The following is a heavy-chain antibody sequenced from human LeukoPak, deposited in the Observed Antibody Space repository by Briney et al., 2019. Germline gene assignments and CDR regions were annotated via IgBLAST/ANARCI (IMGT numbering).Heavy chain of an antibody. Sequence: GGSLRLSCAASGFTFSSYWMSWVRQAPGKGLEWVANIKQDGSEKYYVDSVKGRFTISRDNAKNSLYVQMNSLRAEETAVYYCARDESSSGYCSGGSCYSITPGWFDPWGQGTLVTVSS. D-gene: IGHD2-15*01. CDR2: IKQDGSEK. CDR1: GFTFSSYW. CDR3: ARDESSSGYCSGGSCYSITPGWFDP. J-gene: IGHJ5*02. V-gene: IGHV3-7*01.